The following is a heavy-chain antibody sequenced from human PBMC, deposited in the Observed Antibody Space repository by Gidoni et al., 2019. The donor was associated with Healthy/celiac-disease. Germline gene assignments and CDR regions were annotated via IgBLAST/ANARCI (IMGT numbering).Heavy chain of an antibody. D-gene: IGHD3-3*01. Sequence: QVQLVESGGGVVQPGRSLRLSCAASGFTFSSYGMHWVRQAPGKGLEWVAVISYDGSNKYYADSVKGRFTISRDNSKNTLYLQMNSLRAEDTAVYYCAKGLRFLEWLSQTWGQGTLVTVSS. CDR3: AKGLRFLEWLSQT. V-gene: IGHV3-30*18. J-gene: IGHJ5*02. CDR1: GFTFSSYG. CDR2: ISYDGSNK.